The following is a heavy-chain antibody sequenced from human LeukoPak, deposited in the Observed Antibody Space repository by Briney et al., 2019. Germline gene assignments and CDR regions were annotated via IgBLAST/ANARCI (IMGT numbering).Heavy chain of an antibody. Sequence: PGGSLRLSRAASGFTFSSYGMHWVRQAPGKGLEWVAVISYDGSNKYYADSVKGRFTISRDNSKNTLYLQMNSLRAEDTAVYYCARGYSYGEDVNWFDPWGQGTLVTVSS. CDR2: ISYDGSNK. V-gene: IGHV3-30*03. CDR3: ARGYSYGEDVNWFDP. CDR1: GFTFSSYG. J-gene: IGHJ5*02. D-gene: IGHD5-18*01.